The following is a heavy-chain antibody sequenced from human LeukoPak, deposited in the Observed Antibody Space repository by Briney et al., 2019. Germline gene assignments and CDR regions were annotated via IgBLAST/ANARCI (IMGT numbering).Heavy chain of an antibody. D-gene: IGHD2-15*01. CDR1: GFTFSSYA. CDR3: AKPYCSGGSCYGERGLLDY. Sequence: GGSLRLSCAASGFTFSSYAMSWVRQAPGKGLEWVSAISGSGGSTYYADSVKGRFTISRDNSKNTLYLQMNSLRAEDTAVYYCAKPYCSGGSCYGERGLLDYWGQGTLVTVSS. J-gene: IGHJ4*02. V-gene: IGHV3-23*01. CDR2: ISGSGGST.